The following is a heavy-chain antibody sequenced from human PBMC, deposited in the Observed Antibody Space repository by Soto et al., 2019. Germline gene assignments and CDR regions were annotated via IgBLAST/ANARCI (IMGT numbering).Heavy chain of an antibody. D-gene: IGHD3-22*01. CDR2: IIPILGIA. Sequence: SVKVSCKASGGTFSSYTISWVRQAPGQGLEWMGRIIPILGIANYAQKFQGRVTITADKSTSTAYMELSSLRSEDTAVYYCVATMIVVVPTAGMDVWGQGTTVTSP. V-gene: IGHV1-69*02. J-gene: IGHJ6*02. CDR1: GGTFSSYT. CDR3: VATMIVVVPTAGMDV.